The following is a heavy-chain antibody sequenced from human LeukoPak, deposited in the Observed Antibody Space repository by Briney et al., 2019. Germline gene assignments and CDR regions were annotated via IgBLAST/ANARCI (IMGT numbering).Heavy chain of an antibody. CDR2: IYYSGST. Sequence: SETLSLTCTVSGGSISTYHWSWIRQPPGKELEWIGYIYYSGSTNYNPSLKSRVTISVDTSKNQFSLKLSSVTAADTAVYYCARSGYYYYYMDVWGKGTTVTISS. J-gene: IGHJ6*03. CDR3: ARSGYYYYYMDV. CDR1: GGSISTYH. V-gene: IGHV4-59*01. D-gene: IGHD3-10*01.